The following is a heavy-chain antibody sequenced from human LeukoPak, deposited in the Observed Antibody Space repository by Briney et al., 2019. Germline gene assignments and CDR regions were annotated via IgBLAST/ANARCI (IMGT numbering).Heavy chain of an antibody. Sequence: SETLSLTCTVSGGSISSYYWSWIRQPAGKGLEWIGRIYTSGSTNYSPSLKSRVTMSVDTSKNQFSLKLSSVTAADTAVYYCARVAYSSSWPNWFDPWGQGTLVTVSS. D-gene: IGHD6-13*01. CDR2: IYTSGST. V-gene: IGHV4-4*07. CDR3: ARVAYSSSWPNWFDP. J-gene: IGHJ5*02. CDR1: GGSISSYY.